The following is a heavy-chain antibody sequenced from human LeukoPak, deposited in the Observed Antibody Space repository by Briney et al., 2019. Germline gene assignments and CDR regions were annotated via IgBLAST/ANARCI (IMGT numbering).Heavy chain of an antibody. CDR1: GYTFTGYY. CDR3: ARDALGYCTNGVCYTDWFDP. V-gene: IGHV1-2*02. D-gene: IGHD2-8*01. Sequence: EASVKVSCKASGYTFTGYYMHWVRQAPGQGLEWMGWINPNSGGTNYAQKFQGRVTMTRDTSISTAYMEPSRLRSDDTAVYYCARDALGYCTNGVCYTDWFDPWGQGTLVTVSS. CDR2: INPNSGGT. J-gene: IGHJ5*02.